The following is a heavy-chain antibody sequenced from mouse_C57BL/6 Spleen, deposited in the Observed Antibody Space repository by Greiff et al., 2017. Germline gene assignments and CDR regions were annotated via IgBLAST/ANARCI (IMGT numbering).Heavy chain of an antibody. CDR1: GFTFSSYA. V-gene: IGHV5-4*03. Sequence: DVKLVESGGGLVKPGGSLKLSCAASGFTFSSYAMSWVRQTPEKRLEWVATISDGGSYTYYPDNVKGRFTNSRDNAKNNLYLQMSHLNSEDTAMYYCAGVYYGYYVDYWGQGTTLTVSS. CDR3: AGVYYGYYVDY. D-gene: IGHD2-2*01. CDR2: ISDGGSYT. J-gene: IGHJ2*01.